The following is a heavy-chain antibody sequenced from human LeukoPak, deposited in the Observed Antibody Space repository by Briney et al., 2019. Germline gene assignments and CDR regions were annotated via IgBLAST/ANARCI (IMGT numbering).Heavy chain of an antibody. V-gene: IGHV4-34*01. CDR2: INRSGYT. CDR1: GVPFSNYY. CDR3: TRAVAGHPD. D-gene: IGHD6-19*01. Sequence: SETLSPTCAVSGVPFSNYYWSWVRQSPRQGLEWIGEINRSGYTNYNPSLKSRVTMSIDTSKNQFSLILTSVTAADAGVYYCTRAVAGHPDWGQGTLVTVSS. J-gene: IGHJ4*02.